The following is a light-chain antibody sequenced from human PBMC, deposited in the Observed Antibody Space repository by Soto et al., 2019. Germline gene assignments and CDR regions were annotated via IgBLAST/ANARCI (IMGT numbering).Light chain of an antibody. CDR2: KAS. CDR1: QSISSW. Sequence: DIQMTQSPSTLSASVGDRGTITCRASQSISSWLAWYQQKPGKAPKLLIYKASSLESVVPSRFSGSGAGTEFTLTISSLQPDDFATYYCQHYNTYPFTFGPGTKVDIK. J-gene: IGKJ3*01. CDR3: QHYNTYPFT. V-gene: IGKV1-5*03.